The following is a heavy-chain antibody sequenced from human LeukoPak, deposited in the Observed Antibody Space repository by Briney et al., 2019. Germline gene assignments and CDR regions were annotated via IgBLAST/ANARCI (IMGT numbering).Heavy chain of an antibody. CDR3: AKDHSVLQWLGDFDY. CDR1: GFTFDDYA. Sequence: GGSLRLSCAASGFTFDDYAMHWVRQAPGKGLEWVTLISGDGGSTYYADSVKGRFTVSRDNSKNSLYLQMNSLRTEDTALYYCAKDHSVLQWLGDFDYWGQGTLVTVSS. V-gene: IGHV3-43*02. CDR2: ISGDGGST. J-gene: IGHJ4*02. D-gene: IGHD6-19*01.